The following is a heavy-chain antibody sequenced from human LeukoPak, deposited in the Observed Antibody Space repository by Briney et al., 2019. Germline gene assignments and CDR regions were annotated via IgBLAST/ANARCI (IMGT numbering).Heavy chain of an antibody. CDR3: ARERRGYSNMDV. CDR1: GGSISSGGYY. V-gene: IGHV4-31*03. Sequence: SETLSLTCTVSGGSISSGGYYWSWIRQHPGKGLEWIGYIYYSGSTYYNPSLKSRVTISVDTSKNQFPLKLSSVTAADTAVYYCARERRGYSNMDVWGQGTTVTVSS. CDR2: IYYSGST. J-gene: IGHJ6*02. D-gene: IGHD3-22*01.